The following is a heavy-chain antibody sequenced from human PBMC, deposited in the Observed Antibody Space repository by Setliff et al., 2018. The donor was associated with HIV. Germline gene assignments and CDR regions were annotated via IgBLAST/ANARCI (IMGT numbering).Heavy chain of an antibody. CDR3: ARERLERRGGAFDV. V-gene: IGHV4-39*07. J-gene: IGHJ3*01. CDR1: GDSISSSSYY. D-gene: IGHD1-1*01. CDR2: IYYSGST. Sequence: SETLSLTCSVSGDSISSSSYYWGWIRQPPGKGLEWIGSIYYSGSTYYNPSLKSRVTISVDTSKNQFSLKLSSVTAADTAVYYCARERLERRGGAFDVWGQGKLVTVSS.